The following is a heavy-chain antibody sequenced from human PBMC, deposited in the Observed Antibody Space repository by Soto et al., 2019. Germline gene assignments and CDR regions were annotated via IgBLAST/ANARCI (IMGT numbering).Heavy chain of an antibody. CDR3: ARYEYSGSYEPASPFDY. Sequence: QVQLVQSGAEVKKPGSSVKVSCKASGGTFSSYAISWVRQAPGQGLEWMGGIIPIFGTANYAQKFQGRVTIPADESTSTAYMELSSLSSEDTAVYYCARYEYSGSYEPASPFDYWGQGTLVTVSS. CDR2: IIPIFGTA. D-gene: IGHD1-26*01. J-gene: IGHJ4*02. V-gene: IGHV1-69*01. CDR1: GGTFSSYA.